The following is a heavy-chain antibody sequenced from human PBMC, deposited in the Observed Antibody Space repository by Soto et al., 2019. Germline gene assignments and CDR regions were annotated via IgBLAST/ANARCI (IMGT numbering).Heavy chain of an antibody. CDR3: ARRYCSGGSCSEYYYYGMDV. CDR1: GFTFSSYA. V-gene: IGHV3-30-3*01. Sequence: QVQLVESGGGVVQPGRSLRLSCAASGFTFSSYAMHWVRQAPGKGLEWVAVISYDGSNKYYADSVKGRFTISRDNSKNTLYLQMNSLRAEDTAVYYCARRYCSGGSCSEYYYYGMDVWGQGTSVTVSS. J-gene: IGHJ6*02. CDR2: ISYDGSNK. D-gene: IGHD2-15*01.